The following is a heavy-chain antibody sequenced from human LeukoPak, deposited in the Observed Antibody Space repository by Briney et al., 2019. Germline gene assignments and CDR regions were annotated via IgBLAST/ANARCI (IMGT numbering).Heavy chain of an antibody. Sequence: SETLSLTCNVSNSAISSFYWSWIRQPPGKGLEWLGYIYYGGTTKYNSSLESRVSMSIDASRDQFSLRLASVTAAGTAVYYCARLNDFGAALDYWGQGTLVLVSS. J-gene: IGHJ4*02. D-gene: IGHD4-17*01. CDR2: IYYGGTT. V-gene: IGHV4-59*01. CDR3: ARLNDFGAALDY. CDR1: NSAISSFY.